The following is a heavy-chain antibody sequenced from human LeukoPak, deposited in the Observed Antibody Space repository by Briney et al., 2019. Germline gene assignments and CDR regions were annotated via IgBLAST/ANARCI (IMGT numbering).Heavy chain of an antibody. J-gene: IGHJ5*02. Sequence: ASVKVSCKASGYTFTSYDINWVRQATGQGLEWMGWMNPNSGNTGYAQKFQGRVTMTRNTSISTAYMELSSLRSEDTAVYYCARGVGYSSSWYSWSPRRKNWFDPWGQGTLVTVSS. CDR3: ARGVGYSSSWYSWSPRRKNWFDP. CDR1: GYTFTSYD. CDR2: MNPNSGNT. V-gene: IGHV1-8*01. D-gene: IGHD6-13*01.